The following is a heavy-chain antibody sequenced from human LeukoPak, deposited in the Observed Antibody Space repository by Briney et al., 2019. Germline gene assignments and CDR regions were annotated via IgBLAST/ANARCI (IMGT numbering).Heavy chain of an antibody. CDR1: GFTFTRSA. D-gene: IGHD2-21*02. CDR3: AAYCGGDCPIDY. J-gene: IGHJ4*02. V-gene: IGHV1-58*02. CDR2: IVVGSGNT. Sequence: TSVKVSCKASGFTFTRSAMQWVRHARAQRLEWIGWIVVGSGNTNYAQKFQERVTITRDMSTSTAYMELSSLRSEDTAVYYCAAYCGGDCPIDYWGQGTLVTVSS.